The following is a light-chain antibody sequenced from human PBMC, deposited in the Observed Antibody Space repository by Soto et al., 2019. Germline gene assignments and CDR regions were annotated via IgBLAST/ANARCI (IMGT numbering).Light chain of an antibody. CDR3: SSYVGRNTYV. V-gene: IGLV2-14*01. CDR1: SSDIGDYIY. J-gene: IGLJ1*01. CDR2: EVN. Sequence: QSALTQPASVSGSPGQSITISCTGTSSDIGDYIYVSWYQHHPGKVPKLIIYEVNNRPSGVSNRFSGSKSGTTASLTISGLQAEDEADYYCSSYVGRNTYVFGTGTKLTVL.